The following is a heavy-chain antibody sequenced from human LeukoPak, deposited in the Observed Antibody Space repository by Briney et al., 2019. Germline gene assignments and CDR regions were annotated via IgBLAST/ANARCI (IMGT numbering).Heavy chain of an antibody. Sequence: GGSLRLSCAASGFTFSSYWMHWVRQAPGKGLVWVSRINSDGSSTNYADSVKGRFTISRDNAKNTLYLQMNSLRAEDTALYYCASLGYCSGGSCYARRDYWGQGTLVTVSS. CDR1: GFTFSSYW. CDR3: ASLGYCSGGSCYARRDY. CDR2: INSDGSST. D-gene: IGHD2-15*01. V-gene: IGHV3-74*01. J-gene: IGHJ4*02.